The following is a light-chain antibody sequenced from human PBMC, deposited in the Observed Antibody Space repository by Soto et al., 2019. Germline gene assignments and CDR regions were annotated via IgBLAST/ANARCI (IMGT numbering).Light chain of an antibody. J-gene: IGKJ4*01. V-gene: IGKV3-15*01. CDR3: QQNNKWPPVT. Sequence: EVVMTQSPATVSVSPGEGVTLSCRASQTISNDLAWYQQKPGQAPRLLIYGASTRATGVPARFCGGGSGTAFTLTISSLQSEDFAFYYCQQNNKWPPVTFGGGTKVEIK. CDR2: GAS. CDR1: QTISND.